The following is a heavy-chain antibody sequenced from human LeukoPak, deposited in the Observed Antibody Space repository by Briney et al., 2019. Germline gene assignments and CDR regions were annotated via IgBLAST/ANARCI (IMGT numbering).Heavy chain of an antibody. CDR2: ISSSGGST. CDR1: GFTFSTYA. CDR3: AKDSGIVVVPAALFDY. Sequence: SGGSLRLSCAASGFTFSTYAMNWVRQAPGKGLEWVSTISSSGGSTYYADSVKGRFTISRHNSKNTLYLQVNSLRADDTAVYYCAKDSGIVVVPAALFDYWGQGALVTVSS. D-gene: IGHD2-2*01. V-gene: IGHV3-23*01. J-gene: IGHJ4*02.